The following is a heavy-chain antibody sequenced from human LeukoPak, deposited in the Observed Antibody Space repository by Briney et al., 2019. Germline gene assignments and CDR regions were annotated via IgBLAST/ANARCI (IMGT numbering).Heavy chain of an antibody. CDR1: GGSFSGYY. CDR2: INHSGST. D-gene: IGHD4-11*01. CDR3: ARLAFYSDPFDY. V-gene: IGHV4-34*01. J-gene: IGHJ4*02. Sequence: SETLSLTCAVYGGSFSGYYWSWIRQPPGKGLEWIGEINHSGSTNYNPSLKSRVTISVDTSKNQFSLKLSSVTAADTAVYYCARLAFYSDPFDYWGQGTLVTVSS.